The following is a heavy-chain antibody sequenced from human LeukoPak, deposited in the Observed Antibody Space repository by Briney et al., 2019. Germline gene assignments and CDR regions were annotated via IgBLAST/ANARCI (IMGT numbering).Heavy chain of an antibody. D-gene: IGHD3-16*02. Sequence: GGSLRLSCAASGFTFSSYWMSWVRQAPGKGLEWVANIKQDGSEKYYVDSVEGRFTISRDNAKNSLYLQMNSLRAEDTAVYYCARDPKGYRANYYYYMDVWGKGTTVTVSS. CDR3: ARDPKGYRANYYYYMDV. J-gene: IGHJ6*03. CDR2: IKQDGSEK. V-gene: IGHV3-7*01. CDR1: GFTFSSYW.